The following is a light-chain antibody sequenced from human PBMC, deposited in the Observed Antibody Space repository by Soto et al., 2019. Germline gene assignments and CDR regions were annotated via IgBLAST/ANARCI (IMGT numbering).Light chain of an antibody. CDR1: QTVSTY. V-gene: IGKV1-39*01. J-gene: IGKJ2*01. CDR3: QESFSTLYT. CDR2: AAL. Sequence: DIQMTQSPTSLSASVGDGVTTTCRASQTVSTYLNWYQQKPGKAPKLLINAALTLQPGVPPRFSASGSGTDFTLTITGLQPEDFATYYCQESFSTLYTFGQGNRVEI.